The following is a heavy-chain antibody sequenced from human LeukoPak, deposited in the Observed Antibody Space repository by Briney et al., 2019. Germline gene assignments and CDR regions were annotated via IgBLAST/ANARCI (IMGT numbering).Heavy chain of an antibody. CDR2: ISSSGSTI. V-gene: IGHV3-11*01. Sequence: NPGGSLRLCCAASGFTFSDYYMSWIRQAPGKGLEWVSYISSSGSTIYYADSVKGRFTISGDNAKNSLYVQMNSLRAEDTAVYYCAREKPRGSFDDWGQGTLVTVSS. CDR1: GFTFSDYY. CDR3: AREKPRGSFDD. J-gene: IGHJ4*02.